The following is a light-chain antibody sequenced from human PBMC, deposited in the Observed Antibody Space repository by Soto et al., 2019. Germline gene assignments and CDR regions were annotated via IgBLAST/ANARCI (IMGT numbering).Light chain of an antibody. Sequence: EIVLTQSPATLSLSPGERATLSCRASQSVSSYLAWYQQKPGQAPRLLIYDASNRATGIPARFSGSGSRTDFTLTISSLEPEDFAVYYCQHESTFGPGTKVDIK. CDR2: DAS. CDR1: QSVSSY. J-gene: IGKJ3*01. CDR3: QHEST. V-gene: IGKV3-11*01.